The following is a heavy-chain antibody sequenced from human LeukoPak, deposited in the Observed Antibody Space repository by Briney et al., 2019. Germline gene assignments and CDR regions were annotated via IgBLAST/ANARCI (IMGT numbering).Heavy chain of an antibody. CDR1: GYSISSGYY. CDR3: ARHYVVPAALSP. D-gene: IGHD2-2*01. CDR2: IYHSGST. Sequence: KPSETLSLTCAVSGYSISSGYYWGWVRPPPRKGLEWIGSIYHSGSTYYNPSLKSRVTISVDTSKNQFSLKLSSVTAADTAVYYCARHYVVPAALSPWGQGTLVTVSS. V-gene: IGHV4-38-2*01. J-gene: IGHJ5*02.